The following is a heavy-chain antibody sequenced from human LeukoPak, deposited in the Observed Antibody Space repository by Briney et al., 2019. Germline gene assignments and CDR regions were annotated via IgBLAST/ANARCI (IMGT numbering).Heavy chain of an antibody. J-gene: IGHJ4*02. D-gene: IGHD5-24*01. CDR3: AREWLQLRTLDY. V-gene: IGHV1-69*04. Sequence: GGSLRLSCAASGFTFSSYAMSWVRQAPGQGLEWMGRIIPILGIANYAQKFQGRVTITADKSTSTAYMELSSLRSEDTAVYYCAREWLQLRTLDYWGQGTLVTVSS. CDR2: IIPILGIA. CDR1: GFTFSSYA.